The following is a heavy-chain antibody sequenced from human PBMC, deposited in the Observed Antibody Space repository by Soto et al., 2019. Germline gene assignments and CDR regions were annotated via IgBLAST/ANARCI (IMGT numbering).Heavy chain of an antibody. D-gene: IGHD3-3*01. J-gene: IGHJ4*02. CDR2: IKGGADGGTR. V-gene: IGHV3-15*01. CDR1: GFTFNDAW. CDR3: TLFGVVVGVG. Sequence: EVRLVESEGGLVKPGGSLRLSCAASGFTFNDAWMTWVRQAPGKGLEWVARIKGGADGGTRNYAEAVKGRCPISRDDSNHILYLQMNRLKIEDTAIYYCTLFGVVVGVGWGQGTLVTVSS.